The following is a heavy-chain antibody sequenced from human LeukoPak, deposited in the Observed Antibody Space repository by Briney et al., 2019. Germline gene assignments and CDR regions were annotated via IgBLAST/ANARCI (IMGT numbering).Heavy chain of an antibody. CDR1: GGSFSGYY. CDR2: INHSGST. V-gene: IGHV4-34*01. CDR3: ARGRVGWLVRNAFDI. D-gene: IGHD6-19*01. Sequence: SETLSLTCAVYGGSFSGYYWSWIRQPPGKGLERIGEINHSGSTNYNPSLKSRVTISVDTSKNQFSLKLSSVTAADTAVYYCARGRVGWLVRNAFDIWGQGTMVTVSS. J-gene: IGHJ3*02.